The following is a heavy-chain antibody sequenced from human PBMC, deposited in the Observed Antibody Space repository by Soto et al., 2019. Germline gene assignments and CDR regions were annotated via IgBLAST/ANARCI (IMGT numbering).Heavy chain of an antibody. Sequence: QVQLVQSGAEVKKPGASVKVSCKASGYTFTTYEINWVRQVPGQGLEWMGWMSPSSGNTGYVDQFRGRVTMTSNTSLTTAYMELSSLRAEDTAVYYCARVGGQLFGDHGMDVWCQGTTVTVSS. CDR2: MSPSSGNT. CDR3: ARVGGQLFGDHGMDV. CDR1: GYTFTTYE. V-gene: IGHV1-8*01. J-gene: IGHJ6*02. D-gene: IGHD3-10*01.